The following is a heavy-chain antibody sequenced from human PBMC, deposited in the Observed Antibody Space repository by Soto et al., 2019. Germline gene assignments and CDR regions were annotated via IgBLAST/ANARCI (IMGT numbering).Heavy chain of an antibody. J-gene: IGHJ3*02. CDR1: GYTFTSYY. Sequence: QVQLVQSGAEVKKPGASVKVSCKASGYTFTSYYMHWVRQAPGQGLEWMGIINPSGGSTSYAQKFQGRVTMTRDTSTSTVYMELSSLRSEDTAVYYCASSGSWVYATASFDIWGQGTMVTVSS. V-gene: IGHV1-46*03. CDR3: ASSGSWVYATASFDI. CDR2: INPSGGST. D-gene: IGHD2-8*01.